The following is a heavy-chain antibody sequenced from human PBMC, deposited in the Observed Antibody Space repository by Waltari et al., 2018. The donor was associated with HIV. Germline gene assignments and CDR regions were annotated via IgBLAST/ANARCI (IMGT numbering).Heavy chain of an antibody. CDR2: ISYDGSNK. CDR1: GFTFSRYD. V-gene: IGHV3-30*01. J-gene: IGHJ3*02. CDR3: ARDQTMTRAFDI. Sequence: QVQLVESGGGVVQPGRSLRLSCAASGFTFSRYDMHWVRQAPAKGLEWVAVISYDGSNKYYADAVKCRFTISRDNSKNTLYLQMNSLRAEDTAVYYCARDQTMTRAFDIWGQGTMVTVSS. D-gene: IGHD3-22*01.